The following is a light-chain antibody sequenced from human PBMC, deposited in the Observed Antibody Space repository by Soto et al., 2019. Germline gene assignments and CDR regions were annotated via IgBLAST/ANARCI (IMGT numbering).Light chain of an antibody. Sequence: QTVVTQEPSFSVSPGGTVTLTCGLSSGSVSASYYPSWYQQTPGQAPRTLIYSTSTRSSGVPDRFSGSILGYKAALTITGAQADDECDYYCVLYMGSGISVFGGGTKLTVL. CDR1: SGSVSASYY. CDR2: STS. V-gene: IGLV8-61*01. CDR3: VLYMGSGISV. J-gene: IGLJ2*01.